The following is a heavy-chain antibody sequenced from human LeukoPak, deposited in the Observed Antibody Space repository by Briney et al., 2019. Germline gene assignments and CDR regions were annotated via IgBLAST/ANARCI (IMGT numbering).Heavy chain of an antibody. CDR2: IDPNSGGT. Sequence: ASVKVSCKASGYTFTGYYMHWVRQAPGQGLEWMGRIDPNSGGTNYEQKFQGRVTMTRDTSSSTAYMELSRLRSDDTAVYYCARDGHTSGYYYMDVWGKRTTVTVSS. CDR1: GYTFTGYY. V-gene: IGHV1-2*06. J-gene: IGHJ6*03. CDR3: ARDGHTSGYYYMDV.